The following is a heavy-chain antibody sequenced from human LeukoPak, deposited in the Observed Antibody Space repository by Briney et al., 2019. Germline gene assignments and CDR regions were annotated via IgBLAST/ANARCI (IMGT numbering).Heavy chain of an antibody. Sequence: ESGPTLVQPTQTLTLTCTLSGFSIATTGVGVGWVRQSLGKALEWLAVIYWDDDKRYSPSLRNRVTIAKDSSNDRVILIMTNMDPMDTATYYCAHRPPGKISGWDNCYFDTWSPGTLVTVSS. D-gene: IGHD6-19*01. CDR3: AHRPPGKISGWDNCYFDT. CDR1: GFSIATTGVG. J-gene: IGHJ4*02. V-gene: IGHV2-5*02. CDR2: IYWDDDK.